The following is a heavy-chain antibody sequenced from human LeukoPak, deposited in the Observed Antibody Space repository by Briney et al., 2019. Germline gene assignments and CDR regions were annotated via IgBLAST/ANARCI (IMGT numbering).Heavy chain of an antibody. V-gene: IGHV4-34*01. D-gene: IGHD3-3*01. CDR2: MNESGGT. Sequence: PSETLSLTCAVSGGSFSGYYWSWIRQPPGKGLEWIGEMNESGGTTYNPPLKSRVTISVDTSKNQFSLKLSSVTAADTAVYYCARVGILRFPSNWFDPWGQGTLVTVSS. J-gene: IGHJ5*02. CDR3: ARVGILRFPSNWFDP. CDR1: GGSFSGYY.